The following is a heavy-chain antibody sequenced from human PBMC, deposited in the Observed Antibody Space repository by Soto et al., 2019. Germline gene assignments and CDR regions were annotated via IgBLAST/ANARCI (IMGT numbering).Heavy chain of an antibody. J-gene: IGHJ4*02. CDR2: INAGNGHT. Sequence: ASVKVPCKASGYTFTNYALHTVRQAPGQRLEWMGWINAGNGHTKYSQKFQARVTITRDTSASTAYMELSSLRSEDTAVYYCARGERYYYDSSGYFGFDYWGQGTLVTVS. CDR1: GYTFTNYA. CDR3: ARGERYYYDSSGYFGFDY. D-gene: IGHD3-22*01. V-gene: IGHV1-3*01.